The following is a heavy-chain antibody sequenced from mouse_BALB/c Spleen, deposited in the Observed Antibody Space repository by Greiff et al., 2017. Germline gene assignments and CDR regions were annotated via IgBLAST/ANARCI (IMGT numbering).Heavy chain of an antibody. CDR3: ARRGTVVRYFDV. Sequence: QVQLKESGAELARPGASVKLSCKASGYTFTSYWMQWVKQRPGQGLEWIGAIYPGDGDTRYTQKFKGKATLTADKSSSTAYMQLSSLASEDSAVYYCARRGTVVRYFDVWGAGTTVTVSS. V-gene: IGHV1-87*01. D-gene: IGHD1-1*01. CDR2: IYPGDGDT. CDR1: GYTFTSYW. J-gene: IGHJ1*01.